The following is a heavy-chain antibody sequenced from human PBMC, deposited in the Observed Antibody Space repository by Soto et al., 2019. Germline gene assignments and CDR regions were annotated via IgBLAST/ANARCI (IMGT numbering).Heavy chain of an antibody. CDR2: IIPIFGTA. V-gene: IGHV1-69*06. J-gene: IGHJ5*02. D-gene: IGHD3-22*01. Sequence: SVKVSCEASGGTFSSYAISWVRQAPGQGPEWMGGIIPIFGTANYAQKFQGRVTITADKSTSTAYMELSSLRCEDTAVYYGAIDGYYDSSGYDSSFGVRWFDPWGQGTLVTVSS. CDR1: GGTFSSYA. CDR3: AIDGYYDSSGYDSSFGVRWFDP.